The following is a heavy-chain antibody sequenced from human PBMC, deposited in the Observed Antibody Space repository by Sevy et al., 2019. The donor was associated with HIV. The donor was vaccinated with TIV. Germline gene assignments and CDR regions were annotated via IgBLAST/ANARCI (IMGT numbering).Heavy chain of an antibody. CDR2: ITRNSYEAYGGTT. D-gene: IGHD5-12*01. V-gene: IGHV3-49*03. CDR3: TRGLATADTPEYYFDY. Sequence: GGSLRLSCTTSGFTFDDYAMSWFRQAPGKGLEWVAFITRNSYEAYGGTTDYGAYVKGRFIISRDDSKSIAYLQMNSLKTEETAVYYCTRGLATADTPEYYFDYWGQGTLVTVSS. J-gene: IGHJ4*02. CDR1: GFTFDDYA.